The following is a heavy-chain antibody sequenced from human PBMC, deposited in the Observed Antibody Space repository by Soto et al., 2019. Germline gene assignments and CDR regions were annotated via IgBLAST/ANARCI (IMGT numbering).Heavy chain of an antibody. CDR2: ISAYNGNT. D-gene: IGHD2-15*01. CDR3: ARDAEVVAARFGMDV. Sequence: GPVKVSCKASGYTFTSYGISWGRQGPGQGLEWMGWISAYNGNTKYSQKVQGRVTMTTDTYTSTAYMELRSLRSDDTAVYYCARDAEVVAARFGMDVWGQGTTVTV. V-gene: IGHV1-18*01. J-gene: IGHJ6*02. CDR1: GYTFTSYG.